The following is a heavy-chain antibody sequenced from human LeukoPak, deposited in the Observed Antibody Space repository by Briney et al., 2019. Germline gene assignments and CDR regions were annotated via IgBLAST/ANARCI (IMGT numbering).Heavy chain of an antibody. CDR1: GGSISSYY. J-gene: IGHJ5*02. V-gene: IGHV4-59*12. Sequence: PSETLSLTCTVSGGSISSYYWSWIRQPPGKGLEWIGYIYNSGSTNYNPSLKSRVTISVDTSKNQFSLKLTSVTAADTAVYYCARRYCTDGVCYLVSWGQGTLVTVSS. D-gene: IGHD2-8*01. CDR2: IYNSGST. CDR3: ARRYCTDGVCYLVS.